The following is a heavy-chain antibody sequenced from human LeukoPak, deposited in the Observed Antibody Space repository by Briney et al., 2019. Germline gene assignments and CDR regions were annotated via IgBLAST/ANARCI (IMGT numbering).Heavy chain of an antibody. CDR3: VRAPWMGVSGSYLDH. D-gene: IGHD1-26*01. CDR2: IKQDGSEK. CDR1: GFTFSSYW. V-gene: IGHV3-7*01. J-gene: IGHJ4*02. Sequence: GGSLRLSCAASGFTFSSYWMSWVRQAPGKGLEWVANIKQDGSEKDYVDSVKGRFTISRDNAKNSLYLQMNSLRAEDTAIYYCVRAPWMGVSGSYLDHWGQGTLVTVSS.